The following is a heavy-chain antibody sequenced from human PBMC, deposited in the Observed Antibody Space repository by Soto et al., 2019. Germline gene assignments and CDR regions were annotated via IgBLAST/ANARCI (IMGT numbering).Heavy chain of an antibody. J-gene: IGHJ6*02. CDR2: IYYSGST. V-gene: IGHV4-39*01. CDR3: ARHIGYSSGWYVNYYYGMEV. CDR1: GGSISSSSYY. Sequence: SETLSLTCTVSGGSISSSSYYWGWIRQPPGKGLEWIGSIYYSGSTYYNPSLKSRVTISVDTSKNQFSLKLSSVTAADTAVYYCARHIGYSSGWYVNYYYGMEVWGQGTTVTVSS. D-gene: IGHD6-19*01.